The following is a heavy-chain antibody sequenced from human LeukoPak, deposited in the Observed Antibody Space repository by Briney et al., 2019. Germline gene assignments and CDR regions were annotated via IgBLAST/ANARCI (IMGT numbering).Heavy chain of an antibody. D-gene: IGHD2-21*01. CDR2: TSSSDSGT. V-gene: IGHV3-23*01. Sequence: GGSLRLSCAASGFSLSSYAMSWVRQAPGKGLEWVSATSSSDSGTYYADSVRGRFTISRDNSKNTLYLQMKSLRAEDAAVYYCAKAPVTSCRGAYCYPFDSWGQGTVVTVSS. J-gene: IGHJ4*02. CDR1: GFSLSSYA. CDR3: AKAPVTSCRGAYCYPFDS.